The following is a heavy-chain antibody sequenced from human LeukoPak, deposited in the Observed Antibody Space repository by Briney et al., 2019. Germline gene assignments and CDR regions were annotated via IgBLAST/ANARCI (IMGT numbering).Heavy chain of an antibody. J-gene: IGHJ4*02. CDR3: AHYPFCSGGSCYSGPFDY. CDR1: GFSLSTSGVG. V-gene: IGHV2-5*02. Sequence: GSGPTLVNPTQTLTLTCTFSGFSLSTSGVGVGWIRQPPGKALEWLALIYWDDDKRYSPSLKSRLTITKDTSKNQVVLTMTNMDPVDTVTYYCAHYPFCSGGSCYSGPFDYWGQGTLVTVSS. CDR2: IYWDDDK. D-gene: IGHD2-15*01.